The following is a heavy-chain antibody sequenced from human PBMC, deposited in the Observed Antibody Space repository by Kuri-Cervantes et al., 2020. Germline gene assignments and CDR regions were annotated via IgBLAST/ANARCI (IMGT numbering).Heavy chain of an antibody. CDR1: GFTFDDYA. Sequence: GGSLRLSCAASGFTFDDYAMHWVRQAPGKGLEWVSGISWNSGRIGYADSVKGRFTISRDNAKNSLYLQMNSLRAEDTAVYYCARVNEYSSGWYFDYWGQGTLVTVSS. CDR3: ARVNEYSSGWYFDY. J-gene: IGHJ4*02. CDR2: ISWNSGRI. V-gene: IGHV3-9*01. D-gene: IGHD6-19*01.